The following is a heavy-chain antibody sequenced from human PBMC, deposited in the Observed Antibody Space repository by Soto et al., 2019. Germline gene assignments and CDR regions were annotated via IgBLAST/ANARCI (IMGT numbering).Heavy chain of an antibody. CDR1: GFTFSSYW. D-gene: IGHD3-10*01. CDR2: IKQDGSEK. V-gene: IGHV3-7*01. J-gene: IGHJ5*02. Sequence: GGSLRLSCAASGFTFSSYWMSWVRQAPGKGLEWVANIKQDGSEKYNVDSVKGRFTISRDNAKNSLYLQMNSLRAEDTAVYYCARRPSSASYGWFDTWGQGTLVTVSS. CDR3: ARRPSSASYGWFDT.